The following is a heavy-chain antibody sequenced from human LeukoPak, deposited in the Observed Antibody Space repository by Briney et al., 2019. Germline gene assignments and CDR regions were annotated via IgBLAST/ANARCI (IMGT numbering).Heavy chain of an antibody. Sequence: SETLSLTCTVSDGSISSYYWSWIRQPPGKGLEWIGYIYNSGSTNYNPSLKSRVTISVDTSKNQFSLKLSSVTAADAAVYYCARDHSGIGLDYWGQGTLVTVSS. D-gene: IGHD3-10*01. CDR1: DGSISSYY. V-gene: IGHV4-59*01. CDR2: IYNSGST. J-gene: IGHJ4*02. CDR3: ARDHSGIGLDY.